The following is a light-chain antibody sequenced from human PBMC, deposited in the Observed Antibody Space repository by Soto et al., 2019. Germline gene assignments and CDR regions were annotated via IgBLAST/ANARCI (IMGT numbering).Light chain of an antibody. CDR3: SSYAGSNNAYV. J-gene: IGLJ1*01. Sequence: QSALTQPPSASGSPGQSVTISCTGTSSDVGGYNYVSWYQQHPGKAPKLIIYEVTKRPSGVPARYSGSKSGNTASLTVSGLQAEDEADYYCSSYAGSNNAYVFGTGTKLTVL. V-gene: IGLV2-8*01. CDR1: SSDVGGYNY. CDR2: EVT.